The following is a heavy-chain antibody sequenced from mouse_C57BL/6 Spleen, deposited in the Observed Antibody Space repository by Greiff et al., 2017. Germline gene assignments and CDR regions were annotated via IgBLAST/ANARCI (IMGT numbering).Heavy chain of an antibody. J-gene: IGHJ2*01. CDR1: GFTFSDYY. CDR3: ASGSAYYYGSSYLDY. Sequence: EVQVVESEGGLVQPGSSMKLSCTASGFTFSDYYMAWVRQVPEKGLEWVANINYDGSSTYYLDSLKSRFIISGDNAKNILYLQMNSLKSEDTATYYCASGSAYYYGSSYLDYWGQGTTLTVSS. V-gene: IGHV5-16*01. CDR2: INYDGSST. D-gene: IGHD1-1*01.